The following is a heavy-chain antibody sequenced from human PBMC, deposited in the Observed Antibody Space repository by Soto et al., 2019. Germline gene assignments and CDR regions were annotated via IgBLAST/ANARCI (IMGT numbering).Heavy chain of an antibody. J-gene: IGHJ5*02. CDR1: GFTFSSYA. CDR2: ISGSGGST. V-gene: IGHV3-23*01. Sequence: GSLRLSCAASGFTFSSYAMSWVRQAPGKGLEWVSAISGSGGSTYYADSVKGRFTISRDNSKNTLYLQMNSLRAEDTAVYYCAKRAVVVPAATHNWFDPWGQGTLVTVSS. D-gene: IGHD2-2*01. CDR3: AKRAVVVPAATHNWFDP.